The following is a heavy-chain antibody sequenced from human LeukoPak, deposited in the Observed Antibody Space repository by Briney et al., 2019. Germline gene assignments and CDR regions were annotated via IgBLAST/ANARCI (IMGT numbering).Heavy chain of an antibody. V-gene: IGHV3-30-3*01. CDR1: GFTFSSYA. CDR3: ARDSTMVRGVIGGLPNY. Sequence: GGSLRLSCAASGFTFSSYAMHWVRQAPGKGLEWVAVISCDGSNKYYADSVKGRFTISRDNSENTLYLQMNSLRADDTAVYYCARDSTMVRGVIGGLPNYWGQGTLVTVSS. D-gene: IGHD3-10*01. J-gene: IGHJ4*02. CDR2: ISCDGSNK.